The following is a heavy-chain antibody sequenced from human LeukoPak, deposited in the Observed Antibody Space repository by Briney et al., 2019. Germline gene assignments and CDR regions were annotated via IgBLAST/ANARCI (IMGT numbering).Heavy chain of an antibody. Sequence: PSQTLSLTCTVAGGSISSYYWSWIRPPAGKGLEWIGPIYTSGSTNYNPSLKSRVTMSVDTSKNQFSLKLSSVTAADTAVYYCARASPFPNWFDPWGQGTLVTVSS. CDR1: GGSISSYY. CDR2: IYTSGST. D-gene: IGHD3-16*01. CDR3: ARASPFPNWFDP. J-gene: IGHJ5*02. V-gene: IGHV4-4*07.